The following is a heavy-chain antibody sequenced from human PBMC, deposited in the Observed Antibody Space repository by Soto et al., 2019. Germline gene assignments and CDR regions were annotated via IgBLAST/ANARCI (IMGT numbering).Heavy chain of an antibody. J-gene: IGHJ4*02. Sequence: ASVKVSCKASGYSLTTYAIHWVRQAPGQRLVWMGWINADNGYTKYAQMFQGRFTMTRDTSAATAYMELSSLTSEDTAVYYCVSRCGAAGGYWGQGTLVTVSS. CDR2: INADNGYT. V-gene: IGHV1-3*01. CDR1: GYSLTTYA. D-gene: IGHD6-13*01. CDR3: VSRCGAAGGY.